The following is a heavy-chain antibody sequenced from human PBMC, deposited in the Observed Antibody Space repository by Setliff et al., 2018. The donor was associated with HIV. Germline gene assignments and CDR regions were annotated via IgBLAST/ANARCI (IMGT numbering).Heavy chain of an antibody. Sequence: GASVKVSCKASGYTFTGYYMHWVRQAPGEGLEWMGGIIPVFGTANYAQKFQGRVTITTGESTNTVYMELSSLRSEDTALYYCARVTMVWGEMSGGSYYYMDVWGEGTTVTVSS. CDR3: ARVTMVWGEMSGGSYYYMDV. CDR2: IIPVFGTA. CDR1: GYTFTGYY. V-gene: IGHV1-69*05. J-gene: IGHJ6*03. D-gene: IGHD3-10*01.